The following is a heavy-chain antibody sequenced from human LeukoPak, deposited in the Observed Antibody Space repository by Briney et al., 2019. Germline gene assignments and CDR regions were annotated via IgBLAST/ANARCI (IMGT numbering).Heavy chain of an antibody. CDR2: ISGSGGST. CDR1: GFTFSSYG. V-gene: IGHV3-23*01. D-gene: IGHD5-18*01. J-gene: IGHJ4*02. CDR3: ATYRQVMLPFES. Sequence: GGSLRLSCAASGFTFSSYGMSWVRQAPGKGLEWVSAISGSGGSTYYADSVKGRFTISRDNSKNTLYLQMNSLRAEDTAIYYCATYRQVMLPFESWGQGTLVTVSS.